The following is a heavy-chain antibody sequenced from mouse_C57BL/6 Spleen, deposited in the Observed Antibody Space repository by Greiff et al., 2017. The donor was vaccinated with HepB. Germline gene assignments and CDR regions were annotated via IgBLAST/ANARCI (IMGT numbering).Heavy chain of an antibody. CDR3: ARSGLGYYFDY. D-gene: IGHD4-1*01. J-gene: IGHJ2*01. Sequence: VMLVESGAELVKPGASVKISCKASGYAFSSYWMNWVKQRPGKGLEWIGQIYPGDGDTNYNGKFKGKATLTADKSSSTAYMQLSSLTSEDSAVYFCARSGLGYYFDYWGQGTTLTVSS. V-gene: IGHV1-80*01. CDR2: IYPGDGDT. CDR1: GYAFSSYW.